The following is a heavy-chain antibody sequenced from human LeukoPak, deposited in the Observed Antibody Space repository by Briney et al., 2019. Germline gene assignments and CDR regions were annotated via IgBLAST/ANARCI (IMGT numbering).Heavy chain of an antibody. D-gene: IGHD3-22*01. V-gene: IGHV1-2*02. Sequence: ASVKVSCKASGYTFTGYYMHWVRQAPGQGLEWMGWINPNSGGTNYAQKFQGRVTMTRDTSISTAYMELSRLRSDDTAVYYCARSPITMIVVAIDYWGQGTLVTVSS. CDR2: INPNSGGT. CDR3: ARSPITMIVVAIDY. CDR1: GYTFTGYY. J-gene: IGHJ4*02.